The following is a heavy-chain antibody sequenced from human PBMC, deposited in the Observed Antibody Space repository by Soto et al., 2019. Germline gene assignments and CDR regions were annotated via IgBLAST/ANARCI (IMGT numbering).Heavy chain of an antibody. CDR2: INPNSGGT. D-gene: IGHD2-2*01. CDR1: GYTLTGYY. Sequence: VKVSCKASGYTLTGYYMHWVRQAPGQGLEWMGWINPNSGGTNYAQKFQGWVTMTRDTSISTAYMELSRLRSDDTAVYYCARDYCSSTSCYYGDAFDIWGQGTMVTAS. CDR3: ARDYCSSTSCYYGDAFDI. J-gene: IGHJ3*02. V-gene: IGHV1-2*04.